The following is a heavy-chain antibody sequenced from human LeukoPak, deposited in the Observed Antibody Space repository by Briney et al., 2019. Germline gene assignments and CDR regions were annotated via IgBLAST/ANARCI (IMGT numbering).Heavy chain of an antibody. CDR1: GGTFSSYA. J-gene: IGHJ4*02. V-gene: IGHV1-69*06. CDR3: AGSYNTYYAQDY. CDR2: IIPISGTA. Sequence: SVKVSCKASGGTFSSYAISWVRQAPGQGPEWIGGIIPISGTAKYAQKLQGRVTISADMSTGTAYMELSSLSSEDTAVYYCAGSYNTYYAQDYWGQGALVTVSP. D-gene: IGHD1-14*01.